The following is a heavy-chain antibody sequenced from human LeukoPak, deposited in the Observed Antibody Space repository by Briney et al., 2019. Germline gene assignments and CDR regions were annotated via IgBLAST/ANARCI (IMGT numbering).Heavy chain of an antibody. J-gene: IGHJ4*02. CDR1: GYTFTSYD. Sequence: ASVKVSCKASGYTFTSYDISWVRQAPGQGLEWMGRIIPILGIANYAQKFQGRVTITADKSTSTAYMELSSLRSEDTAVYYCARDLRHCSGGSCYSGFDYWGQGTLVTVSS. V-gene: IGHV1-69*04. CDR3: ARDLRHCSGGSCYSGFDY. CDR2: IIPILGIA. D-gene: IGHD2-15*01.